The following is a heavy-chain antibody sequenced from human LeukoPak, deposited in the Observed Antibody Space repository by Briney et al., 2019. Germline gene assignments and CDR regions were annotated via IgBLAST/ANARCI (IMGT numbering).Heavy chain of an antibody. J-gene: IGHJ4*02. Sequence: GGSLRLSCAASGFTFSSYAMGWVRQAPGKGLDWVSTLSGSGGNTYYADSVKGRFTISRDNSKNTLYLQMNSLRAEDTAVYYCAKDGDDFWSGYYNYWGQGTLVTVSS. D-gene: IGHD3-3*01. CDR1: GFTFSSYA. CDR3: AKDGDDFWSGYYNY. V-gene: IGHV3-23*01. CDR2: LSGSGGNT.